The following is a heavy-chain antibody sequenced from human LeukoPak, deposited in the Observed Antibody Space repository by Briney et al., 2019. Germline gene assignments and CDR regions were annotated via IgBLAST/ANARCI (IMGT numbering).Heavy chain of an antibody. D-gene: IGHD4-17*01. Sequence: GGSLRLSCAASGFTFSSYAMHWVRQAPGKGLEWVAVISYDGSDKYYADSVKGRFTIFRDNSKNTLYVQMDRLRAEDTAVYYCVLTTVTTSIEYWGQGTLVTVSS. V-gene: IGHV3-30-3*01. CDR3: VLTTVTTSIEY. J-gene: IGHJ4*02. CDR2: ISYDGSDK. CDR1: GFTFSSYA.